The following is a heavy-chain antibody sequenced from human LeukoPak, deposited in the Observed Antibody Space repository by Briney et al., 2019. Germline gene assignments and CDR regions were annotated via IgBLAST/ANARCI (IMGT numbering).Heavy chain of an antibody. V-gene: IGHV4-61*02. CDR1: GGSISSGSYY. D-gene: IGHD3-22*01. Sequence: SETLSLTCTVSGGSISSGSYYWSWIRQPAGKGLEWIGRIYTSGSTNYNPSLKSRVTISVDTSKNQFSLKLSSVTAADTAVYYCARVNRPIITYYYDTRGPSGYYYYMDVWGKGTTVTISS. CDR3: ARVNRPIITYYYDTRGPSGYYYYMDV. J-gene: IGHJ6*03. CDR2: IYTSGST.